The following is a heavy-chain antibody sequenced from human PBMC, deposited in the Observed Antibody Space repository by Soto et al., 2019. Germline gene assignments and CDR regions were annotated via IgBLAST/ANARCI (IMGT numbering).Heavy chain of an antibody. CDR1: GYSFTNNW. CDR2: VYPADSDT. CDR3: ARLARSFSSDSYFYYGLDV. V-gene: IGHV5-51*01. Sequence: GESLKISCKASGYSFTNNWAAWVRQMPGKGLEWMGIVYPADSDTRYSPSFQGQVTISADKSTSTAYLQWSSLKASDTAMYYCARLARSFSSDSYFYYGLDVWGQGTPVTVSS. D-gene: IGHD6-13*01. J-gene: IGHJ6*02.